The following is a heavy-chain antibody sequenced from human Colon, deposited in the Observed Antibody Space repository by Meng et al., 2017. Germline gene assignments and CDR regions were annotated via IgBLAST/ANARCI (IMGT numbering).Heavy chain of an antibody. Sequence: QVQLQQSGPGLVKPSQTLSLTCVLSGDSVSSNPAAWNWIRQSPSRGLEWLGRTYYRSKWYNEYAVSVKSRMTFNADTSKNQVSLQVNSVTPEDTAVYYCARDHGYSYGLPLDYWGQGSLVTVSS. J-gene: IGHJ4*02. V-gene: IGHV6-1*01. CDR3: ARDHGYSYGLPLDY. CDR1: GDSVSSNPAA. CDR2: TYYRSKWYN. D-gene: IGHD5-18*01.